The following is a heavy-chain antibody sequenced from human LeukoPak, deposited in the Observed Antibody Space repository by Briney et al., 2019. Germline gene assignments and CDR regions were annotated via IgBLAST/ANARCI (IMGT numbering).Heavy chain of an antibody. CDR2: ISSTV. V-gene: IGHV3-48*01. D-gene: IGHD2-21*02. J-gene: IGHJ4*02. CDR1: GFTFSSYS. Sequence: GGSLRLSCAVSGFTFSSYSMNWVRQAPGKGLEWVSYISSTVSYADSVKGRFTISRDNAKNSLYLQMNSLRAEDTAVYYCARDRDYSFDYWGQGAPVTVSS. CDR3: ARDRDYSFDY.